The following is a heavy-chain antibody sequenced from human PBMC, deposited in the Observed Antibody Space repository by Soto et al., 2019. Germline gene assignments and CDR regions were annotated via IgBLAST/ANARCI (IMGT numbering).Heavy chain of an antibody. J-gene: IGHJ6*04. D-gene: IGHD7-27*01. CDR3: ARNYLGLGV. CDR1: GYTFTTYE. V-gene: IGHV1-3*01. Sequence: QVQLVQSGAEVKKPGASVKVSCRASGYTFTTYEIHWVRQAPGQELEWMGWISAANGHTKYSQKFQGRLTITRDTPASTAYMELSSLRSEDTAVYYCARNYLGLGVCGTGTTVTVPS. CDR2: ISAANGHT.